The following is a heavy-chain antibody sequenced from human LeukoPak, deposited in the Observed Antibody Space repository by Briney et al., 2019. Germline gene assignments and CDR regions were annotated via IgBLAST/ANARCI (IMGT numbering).Heavy chain of an antibody. D-gene: IGHD2-15*01. CDR1: GGTFSSYA. V-gene: IGHV1-69*06. J-gene: IGHJ5*02. CDR3: ARVLVVAALTWNWFDP. CDR2: IIPIFGTA. Sequence: ASVKVSCKASGGTFSSYAISWVRQAPGQGLEWMGGIIPIFGTANYAQKFQGRVTITADKSTSTAYMELSSLRSEDTAVYYCARVLVVAALTWNWFDPWGQGTLVTVSS.